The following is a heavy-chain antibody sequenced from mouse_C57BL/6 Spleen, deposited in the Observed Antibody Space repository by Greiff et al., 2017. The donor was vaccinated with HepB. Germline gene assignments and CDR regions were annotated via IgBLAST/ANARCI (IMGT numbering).Heavy chain of an antibody. CDR3: AIIYYYGSSYAAY. CDR1: GYTFTSYW. CDR2: IHPSDSDT. Sequence: VQLQQPGAELVKPGASVKVSCKASGYTFTSYWMHWVKQRPGQGLEWIGRIHPSDSDTNYNQKFKGKATLTVDKSSSTAYMQLSSLTSEDSAVYYCAIIYYYGSSYAAYWGQGTLVTVSA. V-gene: IGHV1-74*01. D-gene: IGHD1-1*01. J-gene: IGHJ3*01.